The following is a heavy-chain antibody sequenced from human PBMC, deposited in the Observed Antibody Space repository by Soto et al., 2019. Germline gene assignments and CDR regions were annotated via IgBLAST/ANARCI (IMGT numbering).Heavy chain of an antibody. CDR3: ARVSGSYPFY. Sequence: PSETLSLTCAVYGGSFSGYYWSWIRQPPGKGLEWIGEINHSGSTNYNPSLKSRVTISVDTSKNQFSLKLSSVTAADTAVYYCARVSGSYPFYWGQGTLVTVSS. J-gene: IGHJ4*02. V-gene: IGHV4-34*01. CDR2: INHSGST. D-gene: IGHD1-26*01. CDR1: GGSFSGYY.